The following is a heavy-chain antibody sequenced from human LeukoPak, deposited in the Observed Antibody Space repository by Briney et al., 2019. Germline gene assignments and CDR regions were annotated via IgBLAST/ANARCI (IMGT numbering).Heavy chain of an antibody. D-gene: IGHD3-22*01. CDR1: GFTFSSYA. CDR3: ATTGDYYDSSC. V-gene: IGHV3-23*01. Sequence: GGSLRLSCAASGFTFSSYAMSWVRQAPGKGLEWVSAISGSGGSTYYADSVKGRFTISRDNAKNSLYLQMNSLRAEDTAVYFCATTGDYYDSSCWGRGTLVTVSS. CDR2: ISGSGGST. J-gene: IGHJ4*02.